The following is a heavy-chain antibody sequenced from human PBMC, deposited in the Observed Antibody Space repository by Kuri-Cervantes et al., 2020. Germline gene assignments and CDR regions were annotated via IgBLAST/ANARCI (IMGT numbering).Heavy chain of an antibody. V-gene: IGHV3-30*03. J-gene: IGHJ4*02. Sequence: LSLTCAASGFTFSSYGMHWVRQAPGKGLEWVAVISYDGSNKYYADSVKGRFTISRDNSKNTLYLQMNSLRAEDTAVYYCARDKGSGPVYLDYWGQGTLVTVSS. CDR3: ARDKGSGPVYLDY. CDR2: ISYDGSNK. D-gene: IGHD3-10*01. CDR1: GFTFSSYG.